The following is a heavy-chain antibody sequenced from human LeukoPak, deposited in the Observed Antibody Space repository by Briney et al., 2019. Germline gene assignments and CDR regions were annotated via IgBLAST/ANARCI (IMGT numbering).Heavy chain of an antibody. CDR2: TYYRSKWYN. V-gene: IGHV6-1*01. CDR1: GDSVSSNSAA. J-gene: IGHJ6*03. D-gene: IGHD2-21*02. Sequence: SQTLSLTCAISGDSVSSNSAAWNWIRQSPSRGLEWLGRTYYRSKWYNDYAVSVKSRITINPDTSKNQFSLKLSSVTAADTAVYYCARIYCGGDCRGYYYHYYMDVWGKGTTVTISS. CDR3: ARIYCGGDCRGYYYHYYMDV.